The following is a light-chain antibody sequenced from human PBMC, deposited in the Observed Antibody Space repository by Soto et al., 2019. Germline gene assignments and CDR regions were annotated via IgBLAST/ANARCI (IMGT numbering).Light chain of an antibody. CDR2: DVN. V-gene: IGLV2-11*01. J-gene: IGLJ1*01. Sequence: QSVLTQPRSVSGSPGQSVTISCTGGNSDVGGYDYVSWYQQHPGKAPKLMIFDVNKRPSGVPDRFSGSKSGNTASLTISRLQAEDEADYYCCSYAGNPYVFGTGTKVNVL. CDR1: NSDVGGYDY. CDR3: CSYAGNPYV.